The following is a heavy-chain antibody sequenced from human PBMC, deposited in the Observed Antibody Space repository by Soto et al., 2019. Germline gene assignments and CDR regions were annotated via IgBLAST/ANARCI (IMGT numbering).Heavy chain of an antibody. D-gene: IGHD2-8*01. V-gene: IGHV1-8*01. Sequence: AAVKVSCKASGYIFPDYDINWVRQATGQGLEWMGWVNPNSHNTGYAQKFQGRVTMTMDTSISTAYMELSGLTSGDTAIYYCARYFNPLDYWGQGTLVTVSS. CDR3: ARYFNPLDY. CDR2: VNPNSHNT. CDR1: GYIFPDYD. J-gene: IGHJ4*02.